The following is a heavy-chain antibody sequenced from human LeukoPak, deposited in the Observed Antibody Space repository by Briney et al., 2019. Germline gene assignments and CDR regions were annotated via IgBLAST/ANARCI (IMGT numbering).Heavy chain of an antibody. CDR2: INPNSGGT. J-gene: IGHJ4*02. Sequence: ASVKVSCKASGYTFTGYYMHWVRQAPGQGLEWMGWINPNSGGTNYAQKVQDRVTLTTDTSTSTAFMELRSLRSDDTAIYFCARAAKRITMVRDLDSWGQGTLVTVSS. V-gene: IGHV1-2*02. D-gene: IGHD3-10*01. CDR1: GYTFTGYY. CDR3: ARAAKRITMVRDLDS.